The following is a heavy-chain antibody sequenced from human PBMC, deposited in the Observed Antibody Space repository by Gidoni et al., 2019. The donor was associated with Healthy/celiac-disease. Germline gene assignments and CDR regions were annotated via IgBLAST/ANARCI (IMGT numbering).Heavy chain of an antibody. D-gene: IGHD1-7*01. CDR2: ISYDGSNK. V-gene: IGHV3-30*18. CDR3: AKDIMANYVTGAYYYGMDV. J-gene: IGHJ6*02. CDR1: GFTFSSYG. Sequence: QVQLVESGGGVVKPGRSLRLSCAAAGFTFSSYGMHWVRKAPGKGLEWVAVISYDGSNKYYSDSVKGLFTISRDNSKNTLYLQMNSLRAEDTAVYYCAKDIMANYVTGAYYYGMDVWGQGTTVTVSS.